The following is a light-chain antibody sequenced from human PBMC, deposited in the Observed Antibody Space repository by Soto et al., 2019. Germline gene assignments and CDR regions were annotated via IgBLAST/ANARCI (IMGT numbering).Light chain of an antibody. J-gene: IGKJ1*01. CDR1: QSFSTY. Sequence: DIHMTQSPSSLSASVGDRVTITCRASQSFSTYLAWYQQKPGKVPKLLISGISTLQSGVPSRFSGSGSGTDFTLTISSLQPEDVATYYCQKYNSAPWTFGQGTKVDIK. CDR3: QKYNSAPWT. V-gene: IGKV1-27*01. CDR2: GIS.